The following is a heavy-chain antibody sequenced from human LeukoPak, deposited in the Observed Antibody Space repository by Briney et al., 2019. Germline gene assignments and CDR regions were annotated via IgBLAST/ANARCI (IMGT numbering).Heavy chain of an antibody. Sequence: SETLSLTCTVSGASISDYYWSWIRQPPGKGLEWIGYIYYTGTTKYNPSLTSRVTISVDTSKRQFSLKLRSVTAADTAVYYCARSPSPLGSTNLWGRGTLVTVSS. CDR1: GASISDYY. CDR3: ARSPSPLGSTNL. CDR2: IYYTGTT. J-gene: IGHJ2*01. D-gene: IGHD2-2*01. V-gene: IGHV4-59*01.